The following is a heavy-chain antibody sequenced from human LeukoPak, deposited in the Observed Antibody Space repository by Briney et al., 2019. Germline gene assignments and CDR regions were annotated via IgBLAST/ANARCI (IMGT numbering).Heavy chain of an antibody. V-gene: IGHV3-33*01. Sequence: PGRSLRLSCAASGFTFGFYTMHWVRQAPGKGVEGVVVFYYDGSFKYYADSVKGRFTISRDISENTLHLQMNSLRAEDTAVYYCARDLKVKDWSTWFDRWGQGTLVTVSS. CDR3: ARDLKVKDWSTWFDR. CDR1: GFTFGFYT. D-gene: IGHD3/OR15-3a*01. J-gene: IGHJ5*02. CDR2: FYYDGSFK.